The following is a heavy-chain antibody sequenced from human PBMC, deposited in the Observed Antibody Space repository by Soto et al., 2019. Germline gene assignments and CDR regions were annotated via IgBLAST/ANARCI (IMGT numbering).Heavy chain of an antibody. J-gene: IGHJ4*02. D-gene: IGHD4-17*01. CDR3: AQALQLLDYGDYGGVFDY. CDR2: IYWGDDK. CDR1: GFSLSTSGVG. Sequence: QITLKESGPTLVKPTQTLTLTCTFSGFSLSTSGVGVGWIRQPPGKALEWLALIYWGDDKRYSPSLKSRLTITKDTSKNLVVLTMTNIDTVDTATYYSAQALQLLDYGDYGGVFDYWGQGTLVTVSS. V-gene: IGHV2-5*02.